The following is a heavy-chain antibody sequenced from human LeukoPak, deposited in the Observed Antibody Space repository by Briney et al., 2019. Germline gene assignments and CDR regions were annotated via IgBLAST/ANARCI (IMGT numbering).Heavy chain of an antibody. D-gene: IGHD2-15*01. Sequence: ASVKVSCKASGYTFTGYYMHWVRQAPGQGLEWMGWINPNSGGTNYAQKFQGRVTMTRDTSISTAYMELSRLRSEDTAVYYCAALGYRSGGSCPYYFDYWGQGTLVTVSS. J-gene: IGHJ4*02. CDR1: GYTFTGYY. CDR3: AALGYRSGGSCPYYFDY. CDR2: INPNSGGT. V-gene: IGHV1-2*02.